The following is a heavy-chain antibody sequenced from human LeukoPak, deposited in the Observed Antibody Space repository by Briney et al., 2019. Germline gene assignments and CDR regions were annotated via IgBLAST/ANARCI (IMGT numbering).Heavy chain of an antibody. CDR2: ISDGTDT. J-gene: IGHJ4*02. V-gene: IGHV3-74*03. CDR3: ARGAWGYSVHFDN. CDR1: GVTLSSFY. Sequence: GGSLRLSCATSGVTLSSFYMHWVRQRPGKGLVWVSRISDGTDTKYADSAKGRFTISRDNTKNTVYLQMNNLGAEDTAVYYCARGAWGYSVHFDNWGQGALVTVSS. D-gene: IGHD3-16*01.